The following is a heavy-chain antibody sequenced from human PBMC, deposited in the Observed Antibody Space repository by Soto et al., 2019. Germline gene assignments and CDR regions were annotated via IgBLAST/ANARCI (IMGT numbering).Heavy chain of an antibody. Sequence: XGSLRLSCAASGFSFAGYALTWVRLAPGKGLEWVASISGSGGSTYYADSVKGRFTISRDNSKNTLYLQMNSLRAEDTAVYYCAKLDDSSGYHPWYFDYSGQGTLVTVSS. J-gene: IGHJ4*02. CDR1: GFSFAGYA. V-gene: IGHV3-23*01. D-gene: IGHD3-22*01. CDR3: AKLDDSSGYHPWYFDY. CDR2: ISGSGGST.